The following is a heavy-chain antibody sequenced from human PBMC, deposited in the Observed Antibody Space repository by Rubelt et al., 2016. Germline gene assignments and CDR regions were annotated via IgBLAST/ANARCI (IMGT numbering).Heavy chain of an antibody. CDR2: ISYDGSNK. Sequence: ISYDGSNKYYADSVKGRFTISRDNSKNTLYLQMNSLRAEDTAVYYCARGSGLVYFDYWGQGTLVTVSS. V-gene: IGHV3-30*01. J-gene: IGHJ4*02. CDR3: ARGSGLVYFDY. D-gene: IGHD6-19*01.